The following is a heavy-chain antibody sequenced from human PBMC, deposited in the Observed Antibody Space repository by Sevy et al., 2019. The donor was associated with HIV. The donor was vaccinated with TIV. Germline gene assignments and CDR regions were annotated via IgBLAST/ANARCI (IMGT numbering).Heavy chain of an antibody. V-gene: IGHV1-69*13. CDR3: ARPQRPSGYSSSGDAFDV. J-gene: IGHJ3*01. CDR2: IVPSFDLS. D-gene: IGHD6-13*01. Sequence: ASVKVSCKASGVTFSGYAINWVRQTPGQGLEWMGWIVPSFDLSKYSQKFQGRVTFTAYESTDTACMKLSSLRSDDTAVYYCARPQRPSGYSSSGDAFDVWGQGTMVTISS. CDR1: GVTFSGYA.